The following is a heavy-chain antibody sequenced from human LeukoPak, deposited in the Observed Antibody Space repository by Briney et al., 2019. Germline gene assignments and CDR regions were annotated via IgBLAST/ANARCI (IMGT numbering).Heavy chain of an antibody. CDR3: ARGDSRSSGNLHRDD. J-gene: IGHJ4*02. D-gene: IGHD3-22*01. V-gene: IGHV1-2*02. Sequence: ASVKVSCKASGYSLTGHYLHWVRQAPGQGLEWMGWINPKNGDTRYARKFKGRVTLTRDTSITTAYMDLSSLTSDDTAVYYCARGDSRSSGNLHRDDWGQGTLVTVSS. CDR2: INPKNGDT. CDR1: GYSLTGHY.